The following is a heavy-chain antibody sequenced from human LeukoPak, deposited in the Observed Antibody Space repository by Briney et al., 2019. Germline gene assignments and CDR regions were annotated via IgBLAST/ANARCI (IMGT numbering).Heavy chain of an antibody. CDR1: GFTFSSYE. CDR3: AKDRSIGTYYTFDH. Sequence: GGSLRLSCAASGFTFSSYEMNWVRQAPGKGLEWVSYISSSGSTIYYADSVKGRFTISRDNAKNSLYLQMNSLTAADTAVYYCAKDRSIGTYYTFDHWGQGTLVTVSS. CDR2: ISSSGSTI. D-gene: IGHD1-26*01. V-gene: IGHV3-48*03. J-gene: IGHJ4*02.